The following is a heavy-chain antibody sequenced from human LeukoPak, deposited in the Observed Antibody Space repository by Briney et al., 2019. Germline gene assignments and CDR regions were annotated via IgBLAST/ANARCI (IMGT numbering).Heavy chain of an antibody. V-gene: IGHV3-23*01. J-gene: IGHJ4*02. CDR3: AKDLGWELPAEAY. CDR2: IYGSGVSI. D-gene: IGHD1-26*01. Sequence: GGSLRLSCVASGFTFKNYVMNWVRQAPGKGLEWLATIYGSGVSISYADSVRGRFTISRDNSNNTLYLQMNSLRAEDTAMYYCAKDLGWELPAEAYWGQGILVTVSS. CDR1: GFTFKNYV.